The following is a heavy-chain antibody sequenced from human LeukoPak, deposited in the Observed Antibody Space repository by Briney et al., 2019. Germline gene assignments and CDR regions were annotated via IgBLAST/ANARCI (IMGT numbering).Heavy chain of an antibody. CDR2: IKSKTDGGTT. CDR1: GFTFSNAW. V-gene: IGHV3-15*01. CDR3: TTDQWGYSYGIFDY. Sequence: PGGSLRLSCAASGFTFSNAWMSWVRQAPGKGLEWVGPIKSKTDGGTTDYAAPVKGRFTISRDDSKNTLYLQMNSLKTEDTAVYYCTTDQWGYSYGIFDYWGQGTLVTVSS. D-gene: IGHD5-18*01. J-gene: IGHJ4*02.